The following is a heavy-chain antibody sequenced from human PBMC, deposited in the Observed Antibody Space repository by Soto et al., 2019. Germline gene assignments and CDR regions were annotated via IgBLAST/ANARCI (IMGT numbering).Heavy chain of an antibody. CDR2: IIAGGDTT. Sequence: EVQLLESGGGLVQPGGSLRLSCAASGFTFNRYAMGWVRQAPGKGLEWISAIIAGGDTTYFADSVRGRFTISRDNSKNTLYLQMNSLRAEDTAVYFCAKAHGNLVNPYLDEWGQGALVTVSS. J-gene: IGHJ4*02. CDR3: AKAHGNLVNPYLDE. V-gene: IGHV3-23*01. CDR1: GFTFNRYA. D-gene: IGHD1-7*01.